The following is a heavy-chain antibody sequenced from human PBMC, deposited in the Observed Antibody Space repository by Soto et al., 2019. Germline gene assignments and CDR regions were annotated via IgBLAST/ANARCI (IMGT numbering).Heavy chain of an antibody. CDR1: GGSFSGYY. CDR2: INHSGST. D-gene: IGHD5-12*01. V-gene: IGHV4-34*01. CDR3: ARARIALVATRAFDY. J-gene: IGHJ4*02. Sequence: QVQLQQWGAGLLKPSETLSLTCAVYGGSFSGYYWSWIRQPPGKGLEWIGEINHSGSTNYNPSLKSRVPISVDTSKNQFSLKLSSVTAADTAVYYCARARIALVATRAFDYWGQGTLVTVSS.